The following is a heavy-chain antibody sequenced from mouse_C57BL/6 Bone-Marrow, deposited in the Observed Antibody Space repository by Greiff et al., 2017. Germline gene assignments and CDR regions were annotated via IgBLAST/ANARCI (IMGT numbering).Heavy chain of an antibody. J-gene: IGHJ1*03. V-gene: IGHV5-4*01. CDR1: GFTFSSYA. CDR3: ARDRRPYWYFDV. Sequence: EVHLVESGGGLVKPGGSLKLSCAASGFTFSSYAMSWVRQTPEKRLEWVATISDGGSYTYYPDNVKGRFTISRDNAKNNLYLQMSHLKSEDTAMYYCARDRRPYWYFDVWGTGTTVTVSS. CDR2: ISDGGSYT.